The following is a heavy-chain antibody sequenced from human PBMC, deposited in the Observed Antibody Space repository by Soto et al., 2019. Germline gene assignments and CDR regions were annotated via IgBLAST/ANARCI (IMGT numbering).Heavy chain of an antibody. CDR1: VGSISSYY. D-gene: IGHD4-17*01. V-gene: IGHV4-59*01. CDR2: IYYSGST. J-gene: IGHJ4*02. Sequence: ETPSLTCTVSVGSISSYYWSWIRQPPGKGLEWIGYIYYSGSTNYNPSLKSRVTISVETYKNQFSLKLSSVTAADTAVYYCARSTTVVTSRYYFDYWGQGTLVTVS. CDR3: ARSTTVVTSRYYFDY.